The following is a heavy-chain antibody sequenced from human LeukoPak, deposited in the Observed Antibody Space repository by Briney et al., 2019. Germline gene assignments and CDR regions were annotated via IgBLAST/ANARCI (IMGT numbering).Heavy chain of an antibody. V-gene: IGHV1-2*02. CDR2: INPKSGGT. CDR3: ARGMAHLLFYGMDV. CDR1: GYTFTGYY. J-gene: IGHJ6*02. Sequence: ASVKVSCKASGYTFTGYYIHWVRQAPGQGLEWMGWINPKSGGTNYAQKLQGRVTMTTDTSTSTAYMELRSLRSDDTAVYYCARGMAHLLFYGMDVWGQGTTVTVSS. D-gene: IGHD2-15*01.